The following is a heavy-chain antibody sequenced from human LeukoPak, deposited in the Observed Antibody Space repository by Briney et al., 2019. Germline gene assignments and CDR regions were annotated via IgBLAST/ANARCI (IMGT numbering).Heavy chain of an antibody. CDR2: ISYDGSNK. Sequence: PGGSLRLSCAASGFTFSSYGMHWVRQAPGKGLEWVAVISYDGSNKYYADSVKGRFTISRDNAKNSLYLQMNSLRAEDTAVYYCARNTEYSSPDAFDIWGQGTMVTVSS. CDR1: GFTFSSYG. D-gene: IGHD6-6*01. V-gene: IGHV3-30*03. J-gene: IGHJ3*02. CDR3: ARNTEYSSPDAFDI.